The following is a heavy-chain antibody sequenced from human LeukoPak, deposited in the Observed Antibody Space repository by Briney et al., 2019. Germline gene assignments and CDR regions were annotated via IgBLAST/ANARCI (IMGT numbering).Heavy chain of an antibody. CDR1: GGSICRYY. V-gene: IGHV4-59*01. CDR3: ARESCSGGSCYSGESRWFDP. CDR2: IYYSGST. Sequence: SETLSLTCTGSGGSICRYYWSWIRPPPGKGLEGMGYIYYSGSTNYNPSLKSRVTISVDTSKNQFSLKLSSVTAADTAVYYCARESCSGGSCYSGESRWFDPWGQGTLVTVSS. D-gene: IGHD2-15*01. J-gene: IGHJ5*02.